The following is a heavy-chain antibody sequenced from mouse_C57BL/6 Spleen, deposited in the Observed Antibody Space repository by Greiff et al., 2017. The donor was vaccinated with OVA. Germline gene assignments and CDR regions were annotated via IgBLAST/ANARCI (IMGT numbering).Heavy chain of an antibody. CDR1: GYTFTSYW. D-gene: IGHD2-2*01. CDR2: ISPGCGST. CDR3: ARRDYGYDPFAD. V-gene: IGHV1-55*01. Sequence: QVQLQQPGAELVKPGASVKMSCKASGYTFTSYWITWVKQRPGQGLEWIGDISPGCGSTNYHEKFKSKATLTVDTSSRTAYMQHSSLTSEDSAVDYCARRDYGYDPFADWGQGTLVTVAA. J-gene: IGHJ3*01.